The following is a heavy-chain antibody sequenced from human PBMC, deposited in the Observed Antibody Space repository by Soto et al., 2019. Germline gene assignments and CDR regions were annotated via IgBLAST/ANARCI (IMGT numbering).Heavy chain of an antibody. CDR1: GGSISSYY. D-gene: IGHD6-6*01. J-gene: IGHJ5*02. Sequence: PSETLSLTCTVSGGSISSYYWSWIRQPPGKGLEWIGYIYYSGSTNYNPSLKSRVTISVDTSKNQFSLKLSSVTAADTAVYYCARDIAARYNWFDPWGQGTLVTVSS. V-gene: IGHV4-59*01. CDR3: ARDIAARYNWFDP. CDR2: IYYSGST.